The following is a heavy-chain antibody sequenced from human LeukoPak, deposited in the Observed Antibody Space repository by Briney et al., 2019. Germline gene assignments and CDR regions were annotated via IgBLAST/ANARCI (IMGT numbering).Heavy chain of an antibody. CDR3: ARKGITFVSYLDY. CDR2: ISGSGGST. CDR1: GCTFSSYA. Sequence: GSLRLSCAASGCTFSSYAMSWVRQAPGKGLEWVSAISGSGGSTYYADSVKVRFTISRDNSKNTLYLQTNSVRAEATAVYSCARKGITFVSYLDYWGQGTLVTVYS. J-gene: IGHJ4*02. D-gene: IGHD3-16*01. V-gene: IGHV3-23*01.